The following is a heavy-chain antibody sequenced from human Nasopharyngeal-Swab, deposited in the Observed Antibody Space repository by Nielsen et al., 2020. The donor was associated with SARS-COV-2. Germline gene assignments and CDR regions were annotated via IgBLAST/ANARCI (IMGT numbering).Heavy chain of an antibody. V-gene: IGHV1-69*10. CDR3: ARGGWLRKDYYYSYYYMDV. J-gene: IGHJ6*03. D-gene: IGHD5-24*01. CDR2: IIPILPIT. CDR1: GGTFSSYG. Sequence: SVKVSCKPSGGTFSSYGISWLRHATGQGLEWMGGIIPILPITNYAQKFQDRVTITADKSTSTAYMELSSLRSEDTAAYYCARGGWLRKDYYYSYYYMDVWGKGTTVTVSS.